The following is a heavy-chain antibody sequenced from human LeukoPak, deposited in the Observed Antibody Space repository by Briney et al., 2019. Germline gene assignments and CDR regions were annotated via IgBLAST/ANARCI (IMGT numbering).Heavy chain of an antibody. CDR3: AKTNYKRTILVWFGEFLLDDN. D-gene: IGHD3-10*01. J-gene: IGHJ4*02. Sequence: PGRSLRLSCAASGFTFSSYGMHWVRQAPGKGLEWVAVISYDGSNKYYADSVKGRFTISRDNSKNTLFLQMNSLRAEDTAIYYCAKTNYKRTILVWFGEFLLDDNWGQGALVTVSS. CDR1: GFTFSSYG. CDR2: ISYDGSNK. V-gene: IGHV3-30*18.